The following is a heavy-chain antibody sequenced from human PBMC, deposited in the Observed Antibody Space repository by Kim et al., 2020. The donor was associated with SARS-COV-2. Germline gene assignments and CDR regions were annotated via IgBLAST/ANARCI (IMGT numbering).Heavy chain of an antibody. J-gene: IGHJ4*02. CDR3: ARSLQIDY. Sequence: SEKNYVDSVKGRLTISRDNAKTSVFLQMNSLRVDDTAVYFCARSLQIDYWGQGTRVTVSS. CDR2: SEK. V-gene: IGHV3-7*03.